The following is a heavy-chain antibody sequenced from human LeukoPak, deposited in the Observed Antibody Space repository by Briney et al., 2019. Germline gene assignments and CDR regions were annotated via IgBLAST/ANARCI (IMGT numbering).Heavy chain of an antibody. CDR1: GFTFSSYA. Sequence: GGSLRLSCAASGFTFSSYAMSWVRQAPGKGLEWVSAISGSGGSTYYADSVKGRFTISRDNSKNTLYLQMNSLRAEDTAVYYCAKDWASSYGTTYFDYWGQGTLVTVSS. D-gene: IGHD5-18*01. J-gene: IGHJ4*02. CDR2: ISGSGGST. V-gene: IGHV3-23*01. CDR3: AKDWASSYGTTYFDY.